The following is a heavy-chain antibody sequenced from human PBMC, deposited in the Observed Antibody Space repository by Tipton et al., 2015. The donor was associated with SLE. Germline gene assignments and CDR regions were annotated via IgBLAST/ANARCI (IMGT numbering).Heavy chain of an antibody. V-gene: IGHV3-66*02. CDR1: GFTVSSNY. CDR3: ARDRGSSWGSYFDY. J-gene: IGHJ4*02. Sequence: SLRLSCAASGFTVSSNYMSWVRQAPGKGLEWVSVIYSGGSTYYADSVKGRFTISRDNSKNTLYLQMNSLRAEDTAVYYCARDRGSSWGSYFDYWGQGTLVTVSS. CDR2: IYSGGST. D-gene: IGHD6-13*01.